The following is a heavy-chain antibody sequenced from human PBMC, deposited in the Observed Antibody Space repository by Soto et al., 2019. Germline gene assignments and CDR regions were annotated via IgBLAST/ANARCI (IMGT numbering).Heavy chain of an antibody. D-gene: IGHD3-16*02. Sequence: QVQLVQSGAEVKKPGASVKVSCKASGYTFTGYYMHWVRQAPGQGLEWMGWINPNSGGTNYAQKCQGWVTMTRDTSISTAYMELSRLRSDDTAVYYCARASTYYDYIWGSYRKTERSYFDYWGQGTLVTVSS. J-gene: IGHJ4*02. CDR2: INPNSGGT. CDR3: ARASTYYDYIWGSYRKTERSYFDY. CDR1: GYTFTGYY. V-gene: IGHV1-2*04.